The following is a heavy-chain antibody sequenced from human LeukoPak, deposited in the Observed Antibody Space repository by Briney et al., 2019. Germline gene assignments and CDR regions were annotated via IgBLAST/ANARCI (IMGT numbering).Heavy chain of an antibody. CDR2: IYHSGST. Sequence: SETLSLTCTVSGYSISSGYYWGWIRQPPGKGLEWIGNIYHSGSTYYNPSLKSRVTISVDMSKNQFSLKLTSVTAADTAVYYCAKSNGYGLVDIWGQGTMVTVSS. V-gene: IGHV4-38-2*02. CDR1: GYSISSGYY. D-gene: IGHD3-10*01. CDR3: AKSNGYGLVDI. J-gene: IGHJ3*02.